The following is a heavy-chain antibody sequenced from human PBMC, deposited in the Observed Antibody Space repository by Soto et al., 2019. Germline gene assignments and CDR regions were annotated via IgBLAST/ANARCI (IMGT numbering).Heavy chain of an antibody. CDR2: IIPILGIA. CDR3: ARPIVVVPAAFDPFDN. V-gene: IGHV1-69*02. CDR1: GGTFSSYT. Sequence: SVKVSCKASGGTFSSYTISWVRQAPGQGLEWMGRIIPILGIANYAQKFQGRVTITADKSTSTAYMELSSLRSEDTAVYYCARPIVVVPAAFDPFDNWGQGTMVTVSS. J-gene: IGHJ3*02. D-gene: IGHD2-2*01.